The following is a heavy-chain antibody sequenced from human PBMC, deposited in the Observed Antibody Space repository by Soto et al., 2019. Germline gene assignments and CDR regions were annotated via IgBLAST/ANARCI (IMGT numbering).Heavy chain of an antibody. V-gene: IGHV5-51*01. CDR1: GYRFTSYW. CDR3: ARKDKSGYFNWFDP. CDR2: IFPSDSDT. J-gene: IGHJ5*02. D-gene: IGHD3-22*01. Sequence: PGASLKISCSTSGYRFTSYWIAWVRQMPGKCTEWMGIIFPSDSDTRYSPSFQGQVTISADRSTSTVFLQWASLKASDTAVYFCARKDKSGYFNWFDPWGQGTLVTVSS.